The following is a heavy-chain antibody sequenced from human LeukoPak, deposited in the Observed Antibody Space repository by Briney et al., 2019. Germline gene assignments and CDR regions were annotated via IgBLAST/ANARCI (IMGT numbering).Heavy chain of an antibody. Sequence: SETLSLTCTVSGTSISSSSYYWGWIRQPPGKGLVWIGSTMYYSGSTYYNPSLKSRVTVSVDTSKNQFSLKLSSVTAADTAVYYCARAQQDGYGVPRWFFDYWGQGSLVTVSS. CDR2: TMYYSGST. V-gene: IGHV4-39*01. D-gene: IGHD5-24*01. CDR1: GTSISSSSYY. CDR3: ARAQQDGYGVPRWFFDY. J-gene: IGHJ4*02.